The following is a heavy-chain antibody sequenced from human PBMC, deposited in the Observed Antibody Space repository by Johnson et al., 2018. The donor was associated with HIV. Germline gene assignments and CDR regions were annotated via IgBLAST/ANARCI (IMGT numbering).Heavy chain of an antibody. CDR1: GFTFSSYA. CDR3: AKGFFELDDAFDI. V-gene: IGHV3-30*04. J-gene: IGHJ3*02. CDR2: ISYGGKNK. D-gene: IGHD3/OR15-3a*01. Sequence: VQLVESGGGVVQPGRSLRLSCEASGFTFSSYAVHWVRQAPGKGLEWVALISYGGKNKYYADSVKGRFTISRDNSKNTLYLQMNSLRAEDTAVYYCAKGFFELDDAFDIWGQGTMVTVSS.